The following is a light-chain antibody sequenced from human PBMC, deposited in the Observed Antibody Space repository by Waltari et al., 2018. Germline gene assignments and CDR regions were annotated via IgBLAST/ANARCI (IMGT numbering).Light chain of an antibody. CDR3: QQYNNWPPGIT. Sequence: EIVMSQSPATLSVSPGERATLSCRASQSVSSNLAWYQQKPGQAPRLLIYGASTRATGIPARFSGSGSGTEFTLTISSMQSEDFAVYYCQQYNNWPPGITFGQGTRLEIK. J-gene: IGKJ5*01. CDR1: QSVSSN. V-gene: IGKV3-15*01. CDR2: GAS.